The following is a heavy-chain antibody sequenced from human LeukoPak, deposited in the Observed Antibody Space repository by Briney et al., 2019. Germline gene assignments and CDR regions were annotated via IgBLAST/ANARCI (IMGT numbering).Heavy chain of an antibody. CDR3: MRDYGA. CDR1: GFTFRRYW. Sequence: CAAGGFTFRRYWVRWVRQATGKGLVWVSRINSDGYSTTYADFVKGRFTISRDNAKNTLYLQMKSLRADDTAVYYCMRDYGAGGQGTLVTVSP. J-gene: IGHJ4*02. D-gene: IGHD4/OR15-4a*01. CDR2: INSDGYST. V-gene: IGHV3-74*01.